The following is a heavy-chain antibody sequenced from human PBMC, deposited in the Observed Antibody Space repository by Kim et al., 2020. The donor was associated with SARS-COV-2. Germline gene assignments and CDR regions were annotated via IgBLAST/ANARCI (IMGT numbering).Heavy chain of an antibody. V-gene: IGHV3-48*03. CDR1: GFTFSSYE. CDR3: ASDTVGRGVVIKFDY. CDR2: ISHSGSTI. D-gene: IGHD3-10*01. Sequence: GGSLRLSCAASGFTFSSYEMNWVRQAPGKGLEWVSYISHSGSTIYYADSVKGRFTISRDNAKNSLYLQMNSLRAEDTAVYYCASDTVGRGVVIKFDYWGQGTLVTVSS. J-gene: IGHJ4*02.